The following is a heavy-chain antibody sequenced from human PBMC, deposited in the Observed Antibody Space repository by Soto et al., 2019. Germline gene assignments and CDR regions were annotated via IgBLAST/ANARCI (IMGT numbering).Heavy chain of an antibody. CDR3: AHGRGDLLTGHYYVDY. V-gene: IGHV2-5*02. Sequence: ITLKESGPTLVKPTQTLTLTCTFSGFSLNTRGVGVGWIRQPPGKALEWLALISCDGEKRYSPSLKSRLTITKDTSENQGVLTITNMDPVDTATSYCAHGRGDLLTGHYYVDYWGQGTLVTVSS. CDR1: GFSLNTRGVG. CDR2: ISCDGEK. D-gene: IGHD3-9*01. J-gene: IGHJ4*02.